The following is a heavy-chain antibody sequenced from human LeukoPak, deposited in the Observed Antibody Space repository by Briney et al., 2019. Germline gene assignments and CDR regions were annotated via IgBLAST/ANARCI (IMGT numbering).Heavy chain of an antibody. Sequence: PGGSLRLSCAASGFTFSSYAMSWVRQAPGKGLEWVSAISGSGGGTYYADSVKGRFTISRDNSKNTLYLQMNSLRAEDTAVYYCAKDVRSSVHSDPWGQGTLVTVSS. D-gene: IGHD6-19*01. CDR1: GFTFSSYA. CDR3: AKDVRSSVHSDP. J-gene: IGHJ5*02. CDR2: ISGSGGGT. V-gene: IGHV3-23*01.